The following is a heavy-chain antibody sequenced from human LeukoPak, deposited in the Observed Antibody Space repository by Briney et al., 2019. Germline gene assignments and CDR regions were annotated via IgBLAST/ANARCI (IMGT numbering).Heavy chain of an antibody. V-gene: IGHV3-30-3*01. J-gene: IGHJ4*02. Sequence: GGSLRLSCVVSGFTFSSYTMEWVRQAPGKGLEWVAVISYDGSNKYFADSVRGRFTISRDNSKNTLYLQMNSLRAEDTAVYYCARDFRAAATDYWGQGTLVTVSS. CDR2: ISYDGSNK. D-gene: IGHD6-13*01. CDR1: GFTFSSYT. CDR3: ARDFRAAATDY.